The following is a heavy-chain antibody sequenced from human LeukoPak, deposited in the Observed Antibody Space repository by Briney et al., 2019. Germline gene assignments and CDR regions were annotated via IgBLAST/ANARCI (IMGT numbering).Heavy chain of an antibody. CDR1: GFTFSSYG. CDR3: ARDFGVIRRS. Sequence: GRSLRLSCAASGFTFSSYGMHWVRQAPGKGLEWVAVISYDGSNKYYADSVKGRFTISRDNSKNTLYLQMNSLRAEDTAVYYCARDFGVIRRSWGQGTLVSVSS. V-gene: IGHV3-30*03. D-gene: IGHD3-3*01. J-gene: IGHJ5*02. CDR2: ISYDGSNK.